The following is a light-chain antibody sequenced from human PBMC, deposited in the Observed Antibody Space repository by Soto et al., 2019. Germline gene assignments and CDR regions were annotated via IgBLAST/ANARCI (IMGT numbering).Light chain of an antibody. CDR2: RNN. Sequence: QPVLTQPPSASGTPGQRVTISCSGSSSNIGSNYVYWYQQLPGTAPKLLIYRNNQRPSGVPDRFSDSKSGTSASLAISGLRSEDEADYYCAAWDDSLSVVFGGGTQLTVL. V-gene: IGLV1-47*01. CDR1: SSNIGSNY. CDR3: AAWDDSLSVV. J-gene: IGLJ7*01.